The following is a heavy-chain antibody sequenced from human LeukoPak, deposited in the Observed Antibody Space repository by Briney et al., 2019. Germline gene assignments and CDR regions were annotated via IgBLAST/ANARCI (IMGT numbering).Heavy chain of an antibody. Sequence: GGSLRLSCAASAFTFSSYSMNWVRQAPGKGLEWVSYISSSSSANYYADSVKGRFTISRDNAKNSLYLQMNSLRDEDTAVYYCARERFIGGNSYGLDVWGQGTTVTVSS. V-gene: IGHV3-48*02. D-gene: IGHD5-18*01. J-gene: IGHJ6*02. CDR1: AFTFSSYS. CDR2: ISSSSSAN. CDR3: ARERFIGGNSYGLDV.